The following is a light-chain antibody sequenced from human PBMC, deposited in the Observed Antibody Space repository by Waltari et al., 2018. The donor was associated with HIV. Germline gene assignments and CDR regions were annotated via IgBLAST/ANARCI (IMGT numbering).Light chain of an antibody. Sequence: QSALTQPPPASGPPGQSVTISCTGPSSHVGDYNYVSWYQQHPGKAPQLMIYEVNKRPSGFPDRFSGSKSGNTASLTVSGLQAEDEADYYCSSYVGSNRVFGGGTKLTVL. J-gene: IGLJ3*02. CDR3: SSYVGSNRV. CDR1: SSHVGDYNY. CDR2: EVN. V-gene: IGLV2-8*01.